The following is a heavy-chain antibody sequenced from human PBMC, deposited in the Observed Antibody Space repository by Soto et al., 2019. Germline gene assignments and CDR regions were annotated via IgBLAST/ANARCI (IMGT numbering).Heavy chain of an antibody. J-gene: IGHJ6*02. Sequence: GGSLRLSCAASGFTFSSYAMSWVRQAPGKGLEWVSAISGSGGSTYYADSVKGRFTISRDNSKNTLYLQMNSLRAEDTAVYYCAKDPSSSSWYVWLEGYYYGMDIWGQGTTVTVSS. CDR2: ISGSGGST. V-gene: IGHV3-23*01. D-gene: IGHD6-13*01. CDR3: AKDPSSSSWYVWLEGYYYGMDI. CDR1: GFTFSSYA.